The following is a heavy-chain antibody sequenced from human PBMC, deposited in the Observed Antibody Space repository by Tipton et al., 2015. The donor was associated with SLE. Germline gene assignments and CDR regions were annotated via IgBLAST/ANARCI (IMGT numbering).Heavy chain of an antibody. CDR3: AKETKYYYDSSGYSD. Sequence: SLRLSCAASGFTFSSYAMSWVRQAPGKGLEWVSAISGSGGSTYYADSVKGRFTISRDNSKNTLYLQMNSLRAEDTAVYYCAKETKYYYDSSGYSDWGQGALVTVAS. V-gene: IGHV3-23*01. D-gene: IGHD3-22*01. CDR1: GFTFSSYA. J-gene: IGHJ4*02. CDR2: ISGSGGST.